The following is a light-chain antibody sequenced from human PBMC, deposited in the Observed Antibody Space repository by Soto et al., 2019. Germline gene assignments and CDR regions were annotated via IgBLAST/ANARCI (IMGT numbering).Light chain of an antibody. CDR3: QQSHNYMYT. Sequence: ELVLSESPATRSVALGERATLSCRPSQSIRQILAWYQQKTGQAPTLLIYEASTRATGVPARFRGSGSLTEFTLTISSLQSQDFAIYYCQQSHNYMYTFGQGTKVDIK. J-gene: IGKJ2*01. V-gene: IGKV3-15*01. CDR2: EAS. CDR1: QSIRQI.